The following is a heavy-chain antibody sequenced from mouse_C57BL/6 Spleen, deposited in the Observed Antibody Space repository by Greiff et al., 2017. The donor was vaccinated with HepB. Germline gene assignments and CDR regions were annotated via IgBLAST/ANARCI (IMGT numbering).Heavy chain of an antibody. D-gene: IGHD1-1*01. CDR1: GYAFTNYL. J-gene: IGHJ3*01. V-gene: IGHV1-54*01. CDR2: INPGSGGT. Sequence: VQLQQSGAELVRPGTSVKVSCKASGYAFTNYLIEWVKQRPGQGLEWIGVINPGSGGTNYNEKFKGKATLTADKSSSTAYMQLSSLTSEDSAVYFCANYYGSRGAWFAYWGQGTLVTVSA. CDR3: ANYYGSRGAWFAY.